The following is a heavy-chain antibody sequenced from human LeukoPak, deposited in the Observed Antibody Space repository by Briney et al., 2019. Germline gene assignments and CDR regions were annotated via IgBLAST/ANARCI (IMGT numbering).Heavy chain of an antibody. CDR2: IRSSTTYV. D-gene: IGHD6-25*01. CDR1: GFTFSNYN. Sequence: GGSLRLSCAASGFTFSNYNMNWVRQAPGKGLEWVSSIRSSTTYVYYADSVKGRFTISRDNAKNSLYLQMNSLTVEDTGVYYCSRDPRLLDYWGQGSLVTVSS. J-gene: IGHJ4*02. CDR3: SRDPRLLDY. V-gene: IGHV3-21*04.